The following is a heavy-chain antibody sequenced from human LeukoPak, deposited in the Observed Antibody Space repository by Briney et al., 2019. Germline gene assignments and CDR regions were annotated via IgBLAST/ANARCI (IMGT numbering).Heavy chain of an antibody. CDR3: ARDNSNLDY. D-gene: IGHD4-11*01. J-gene: IGHJ4*02. CDR2: ISSSGSTI. CDR1: GFTFSDYH. Sequence: PGGSLRLSRAAPGFTFSDYHMSWIRQAPGKGVERVSYISSSGSTIYYADSVKGRFTISRDNAKNSLYLQMNRLRADEDTAVYYCARDNSNLDYWGQGTLVTVSS. V-gene: IGHV3-11*04.